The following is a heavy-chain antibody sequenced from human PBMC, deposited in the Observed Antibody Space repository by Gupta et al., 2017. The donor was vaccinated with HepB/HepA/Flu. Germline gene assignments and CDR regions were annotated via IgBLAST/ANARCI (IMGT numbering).Heavy chain of an antibody. V-gene: IGHV3-23*01. CDR1: GFPFSNYA. CDR2: VSSSGRST. Sequence: EVQLLESGGGLVQPGGSLRLSCAASGFPFSNYAMSWVRQAPGKGLEWVSAVSSSGRSTYYIDFVKGRFTVSRDNSKNTFSLQVNSPSAEDTAVYYCAKENPNDNFVTIDYWGQGARGTVSS. CDR3: AKENPNDNFVTIDY. J-gene: IGHJ4*02. D-gene: IGHD1-20*01.